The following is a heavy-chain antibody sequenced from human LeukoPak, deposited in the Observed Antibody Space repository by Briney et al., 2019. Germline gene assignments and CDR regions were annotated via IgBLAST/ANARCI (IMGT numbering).Heavy chain of an antibody. D-gene: IGHD6-13*01. CDR2: IYYSGST. Sequence: SETLSLTCTVSGGSISSYYWSWIRQPPGKGLEWIGYIYYSGSTNYNSSLKSRLTISVDTSKNQFSLKLSSVTAADTAVYYCARGRDSSSWYGVGRGLDYWGQGTLVTVSS. CDR1: GGSISSYY. J-gene: IGHJ4*02. CDR3: ARGRDSSSWYGVGRGLDY. V-gene: IGHV4-59*08.